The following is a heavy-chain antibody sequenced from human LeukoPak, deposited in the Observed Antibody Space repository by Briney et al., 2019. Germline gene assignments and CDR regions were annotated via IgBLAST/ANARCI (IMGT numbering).Heavy chain of an antibody. D-gene: IGHD2-2*02. Sequence: SETLSLTCAVYGGSFSGYYWGWIRQPPGKGLEWIGEINHSGSTNYNLSLKSRVTISVDTSKNQFSLKLSSVTAADTAVYYCARHVSCSSTSCYTGGSYFDYWGQGTLVTVSS. J-gene: IGHJ4*02. CDR2: INHSGST. V-gene: IGHV4-34*01. CDR3: ARHVSCSSTSCYTGGSYFDY. CDR1: GGSFSGYY.